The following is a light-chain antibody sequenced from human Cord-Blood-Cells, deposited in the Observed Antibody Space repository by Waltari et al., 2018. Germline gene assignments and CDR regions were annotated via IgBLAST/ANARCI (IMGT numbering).Light chain of an antibody. J-gene: IGLJ1*01. CDR3: SSYAGSNNPYV. V-gene: IGLV2-8*01. Sequence: QSALTQPPSASGSPGQSVTISCTGTSSDVGGYNYVSCYQQHPDKAPKLMIYEVSKRPSGVPERVGGSKSGNTAALTVSGLQAEDEADYYCSSYAGSNNPYVFGTGTKVTV. CDR1: SSDVGGYNY. CDR2: EVS.